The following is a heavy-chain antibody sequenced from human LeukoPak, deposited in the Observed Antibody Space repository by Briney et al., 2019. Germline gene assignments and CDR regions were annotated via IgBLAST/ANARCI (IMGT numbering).Heavy chain of an antibody. D-gene: IGHD1-26*01. V-gene: IGHV4-39*07. CDR3: ARVGSGSYYADY. CDR1: GGSISSTSYY. CDR2: INHSGST. Sequence: SETLSLTCTVSGGSISSTSYYGGWIRQPPGKGLEWIGEINHSGSTNYNPSLKSRVTISVDTSKNQFSLKLSSVTAADTAVYYCARVGSGSYYADYWGQGTLVTVSS. J-gene: IGHJ4*02.